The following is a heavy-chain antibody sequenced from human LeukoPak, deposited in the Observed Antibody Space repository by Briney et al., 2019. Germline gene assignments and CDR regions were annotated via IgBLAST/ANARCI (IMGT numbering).Heavy chain of an antibody. CDR3: ARGRHDITMIVVVMTSVSYYLDV. D-gene: IGHD3-22*01. Sequence: SETQSLICAVYGGSFSGYHWTWIRQSPGRGLEWIVDINPGGSKYYNPSLKSRLAISVDTSKNQFPLKLRSVTAADTAVYYCARGRHDITMIVVVMTSVSYYLDVWGKGTTVTVS. J-gene: IGHJ6*03. V-gene: IGHV4-34*01. CDR1: GGSFSGYH. CDR2: INPGGSK.